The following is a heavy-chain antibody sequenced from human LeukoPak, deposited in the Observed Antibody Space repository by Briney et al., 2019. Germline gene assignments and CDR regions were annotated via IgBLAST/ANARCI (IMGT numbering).Heavy chain of an antibody. D-gene: IGHD3-22*01. Sequence: RASVKVSCKASGGTFSSYAISWVRQAPGQGLEWMGAFDPEDGETIYAQKFQGRVTMTEDTSIDTAYMELSSLRSDDTAVCYCTTYVPYYDSSGYYIHAFYIWGQGTMVTVSS. V-gene: IGHV1-24*01. J-gene: IGHJ3*02. CDR3: TTYVPYYDSSGYYIHAFYI. CDR2: FDPEDGET. CDR1: GGTFSSYA.